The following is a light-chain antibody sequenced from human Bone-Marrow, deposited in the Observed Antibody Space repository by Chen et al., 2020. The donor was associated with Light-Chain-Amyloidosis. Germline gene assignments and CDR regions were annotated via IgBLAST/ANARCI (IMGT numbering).Light chain of an antibody. CDR3: QVWDRSSDRPV. CDR2: DDS. Sequence: SYVLTQPSSVSVAPGQTATIARGGNNIGSTSAHWSQQTPGQAPLLVVYDDSDRPSGIPERLSGSNSGNTATLTISRVEAGDEADYYCQVWDRSSDRPVFGGGTKLTVL. J-gene: IGLJ3*02. CDR1: NIGSTS. V-gene: IGLV3-21*02.